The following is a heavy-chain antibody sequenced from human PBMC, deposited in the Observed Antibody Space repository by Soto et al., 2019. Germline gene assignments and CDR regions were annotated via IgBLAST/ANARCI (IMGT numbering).Heavy chain of an antibody. CDR3: ARGPTPYDILTGGHGDIYYYYYMDV. Sequence: ASVKVSCKASGYTFTSYGISWVRQAPGQGLEWMGWISAYNGNTNYAQKLQGRVTMTTETSTSTAYMELRSLRSDDTAVYYCARGPTPYDILTGGHGDIYYYYYMDVWGKGTTVTVSS. CDR2: ISAYNGNT. V-gene: IGHV1-18*01. D-gene: IGHD3-9*01. J-gene: IGHJ6*03. CDR1: GYTFTSYG.